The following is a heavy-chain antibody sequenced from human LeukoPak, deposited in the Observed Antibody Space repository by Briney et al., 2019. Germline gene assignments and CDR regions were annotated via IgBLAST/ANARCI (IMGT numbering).Heavy chain of an antibody. Sequence: ASVKVSCKASGYTFTSYYMHWVRQAPGQGLEWMGIINPSGGSTSYAQKFQGRVTITTDESTSTAYMELSSLRSEDTAVYYCARGEGGYDPFDYWGQGTLVTVSS. J-gene: IGHJ4*02. CDR1: GYTFTSYY. CDR2: INPSGGST. CDR3: ARGEGGYDPFDY. V-gene: IGHV1-46*01. D-gene: IGHD5-12*01.